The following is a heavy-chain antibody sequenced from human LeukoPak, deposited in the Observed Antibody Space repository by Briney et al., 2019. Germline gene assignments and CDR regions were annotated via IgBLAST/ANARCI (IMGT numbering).Heavy chain of an antibody. J-gene: IGHJ3*02. D-gene: IGHD1-26*01. V-gene: IGHV3-23*01. Sequence: GGSLRLSCAASGFTFSSHGMNWVRQAPGKGLEWVSGISPSGGITYYTDSVKGRFTISRDNSKNTLYLQMNSLRAEDTAMYYCARGGSYLSAFDIWGQGTMVTVSS. CDR3: ARGGSYLSAFDI. CDR2: ISPSGGIT. CDR1: GFTFSSHG.